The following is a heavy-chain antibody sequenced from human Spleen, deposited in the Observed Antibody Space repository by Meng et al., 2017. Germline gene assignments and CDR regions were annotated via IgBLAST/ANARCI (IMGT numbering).Heavy chain of an antibody. Sequence: GSLRLSCTVSGGSISSYHWSWIREPPGKGLEWIGFISYSGSTSFNPSLKSRVTISVDTSKNQFSLKLSSVTAADTAVYFCARDPIDISDPYYDLLTGEGDFDFWGPGTMVTVSS. J-gene: IGHJ3*01. D-gene: IGHD3-9*01. CDR3: ARDPIDISDPYYDLLTGEGDFDF. V-gene: IGHV4-59*01. CDR2: ISYSGST. CDR1: GGSISSYH.